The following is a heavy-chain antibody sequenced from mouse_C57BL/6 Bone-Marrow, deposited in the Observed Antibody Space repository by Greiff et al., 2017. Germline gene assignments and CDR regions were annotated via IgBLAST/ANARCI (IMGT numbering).Heavy chain of an antibody. V-gene: IGHV1-55*01. D-gene: IGHD3-3*01. CDR2: IYPGSGST. CDR3: ARWGDEYAMDY. CDR1: GYTFTSYW. Sequence: QVQLQQPGAELVKPGASVKMSCKASGYTFTSYWITWVKQRPGQGLEWIGDIYPGSGSTNYNEKFKSKATLTVDTSSSTAYMQLSSLTSADSAVYYCARWGDEYAMDYWGQGTSVTVSS. J-gene: IGHJ4*01.